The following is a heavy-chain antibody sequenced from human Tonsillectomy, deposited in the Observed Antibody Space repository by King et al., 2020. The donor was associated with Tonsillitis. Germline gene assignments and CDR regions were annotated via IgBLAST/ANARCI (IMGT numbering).Heavy chain of an antibody. D-gene: IGHD1-26*01. CDR3: ARWELVSDWFDP. J-gene: IGHJ5*02. CDR2: IDPSDSYT. CDR1: GYSFTSYW. V-gene: IGHV5-10-1*01. Sequence: QLVPSGAEVKKPGESLRISCKGSGYSFTSYWISWVRQMPGKGLEWMGRIDPSDSYTNYSPSFQGHVTISADKSISTAYLPWSSLKASDTAMYYCARWELVSDWFDPWGQGTLVTVSS.